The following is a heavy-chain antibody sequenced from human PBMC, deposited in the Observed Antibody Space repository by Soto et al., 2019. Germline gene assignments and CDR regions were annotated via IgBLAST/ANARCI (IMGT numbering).Heavy chain of an antibody. CDR1: GGSISSYY. J-gene: IGHJ4*02. D-gene: IGHD3-22*01. CDR2: IYYSGST. V-gene: IGHV4-59*01. Sequence: SETLSLTCTVSGGSISSYYWSWIRQPPGKGLEWIGYIYYSGSTNYNPSLKSRVTISVDTSKNQFSLKLSSVTAADTAVYYCARSPPKFYDSSKLDYWGQGTLVTVSS. CDR3: ARSPPKFYDSSKLDY.